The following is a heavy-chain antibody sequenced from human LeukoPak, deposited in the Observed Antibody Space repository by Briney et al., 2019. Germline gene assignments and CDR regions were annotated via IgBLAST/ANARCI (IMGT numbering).Heavy chain of an antibody. D-gene: IGHD2-2*01. CDR3: ARDTIVPAAKSGYYYYMDV. J-gene: IGHJ6*03. V-gene: IGHV4-34*01. Sequence: SETLSLTCAVYGGSFSGYYWSWIRQPPGKGLEWIGEINHSGSTNYNPSLKSRVTISVDTSKNQFSLKLSSVTAADTAAYYCARDTIVPAAKSGYYYYMDVWGKGTTVTISS. CDR2: INHSGST. CDR1: GGSFSGYY.